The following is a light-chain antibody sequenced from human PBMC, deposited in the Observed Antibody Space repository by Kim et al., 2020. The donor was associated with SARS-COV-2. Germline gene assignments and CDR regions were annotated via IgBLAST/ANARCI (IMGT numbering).Light chain of an antibody. J-gene: IGKJ4*01. V-gene: IGKV3D-15*01. Sequence: EIVMTQSPATLSVSPGERATLSCRASQSVSSNYLAWYQQKPGQAPRLLMYGAYSRATGIPARFSGSGSGTEFTLTISSLQSEDFAAYYCQQYDKYPVTFGGGTKVDIK. CDR2: GAY. CDR1: QSVSSN. CDR3: QQYDKYPVT.